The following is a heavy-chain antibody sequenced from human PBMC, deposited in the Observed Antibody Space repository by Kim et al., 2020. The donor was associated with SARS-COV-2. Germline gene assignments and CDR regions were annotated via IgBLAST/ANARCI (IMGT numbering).Heavy chain of an antibody. CDR3: VRGITSSSSFDN. CDR2: I. Sequence: IHSGNSLSGRFTIPRDNAKNTLHLQINSLKRDDTAVYYCVRGITSSSSFDNWGQGTLVTVSS. D-gene: IGHD6-6*01. J-gene: IGHJ4*02. V-gene: IGHV3-21*01.